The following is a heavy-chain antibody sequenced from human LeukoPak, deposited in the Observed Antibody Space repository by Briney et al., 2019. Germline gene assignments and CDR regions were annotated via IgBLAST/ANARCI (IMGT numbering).Heavy chain of an antibody. V-gene: IGHV3-23*01. D-gene: IGHD3-22*01. CDR1: GFTFSYFY. CDR3: AKDIHYDSSGYPN. J-gene: IGHJ4*02. Sequence: GGSLRLSCAASGFTFSYFYMTWIRQAPGKGLEWVSAISGSGGSTYYADSVKGRFTISRDNSKNTLYLQMNSLRAEDTAVYYCAKDIHYDSSGYPNWGQGTLVTVSS. CDR2: ISGSGGST.